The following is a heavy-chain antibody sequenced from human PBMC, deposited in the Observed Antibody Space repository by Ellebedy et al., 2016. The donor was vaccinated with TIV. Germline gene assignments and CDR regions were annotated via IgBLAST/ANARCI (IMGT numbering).Heavy chain of an antibody. CDR3: ARGMSYDTSGYHFDY. D-gene: IGHD3-22*01. J-gene: IGHJ4*02. CDR1: GYTFSSSK. Sequence: AASVKVSCKASGYTFSSSKMHWVRQAPGQRLEWMAWINAGTGNKIYSQNFQGRVTVTRDTSASTAYMELSSLRSEDTAVYYCARGMSYDTSGYHFDYWGQGTLVTVSS. V-gene: IGHV1-3*01. CDR2: INAGTGNK.